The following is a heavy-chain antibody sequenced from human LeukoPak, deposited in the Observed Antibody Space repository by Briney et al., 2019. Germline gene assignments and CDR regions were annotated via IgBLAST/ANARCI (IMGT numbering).Heavy chain of an antibody. V-gene: IGHV3-7*01. D-gene: IGHD2-21*01. CDR2: MKQDGSEK. CDR1: GFMFSSYW. Sequence: GGSLRLSCAVSGFMFSSYWMSWVRQAPGRGLEWVANMKQDGSEKYYVDSVKGRFTISRDNTKNSLFLQMNSLIAEATAVLFYSRNSVVNATPLDYSGQGTLVTVSS. CDR3: SRNSVVNATPLDY. J-gene: IGHJ4*02.